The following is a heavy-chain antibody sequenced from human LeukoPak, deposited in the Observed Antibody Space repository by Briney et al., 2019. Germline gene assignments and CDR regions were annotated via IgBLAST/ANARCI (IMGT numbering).Heavy chain of an antibody. Sequence: GAPVKVSCKASGHTFTSYGISWVRQAPGQGLEWMGWISAYNGNTNYAQKLQGRVTMTTDTSTSTAYMELRSLRSDDTAVYYCASVTGVALDYWGQGTLVTVSS. J-gene: IGHJ4*02. CDR1: GHTFTSYG. D-gene: IGHD2-21*02. CDR3: ASVTGVALDY. CDR2: ISAYNGNT. V-gene: IGHV1-18*01.